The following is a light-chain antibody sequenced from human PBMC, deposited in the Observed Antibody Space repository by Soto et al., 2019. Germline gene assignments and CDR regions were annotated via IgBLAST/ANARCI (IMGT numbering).Light chain of an antibody. V-gene: IGLV1-47*01. CDR3: AAWDDSLSGPV. Sequence: VLTQPPSASGTPGQRVTISCSGSSSNIGSNYVYWYQQLPGTAPKLLIYKNDQRPSGVPDRFSGSKSGTSASLAISGLRSEDEADYYCAAWDDSLSGPVFGGGTKLTVL. CDR1: SSNIGSNY. CDR2: KND. J-gene: IGLJ7*01.